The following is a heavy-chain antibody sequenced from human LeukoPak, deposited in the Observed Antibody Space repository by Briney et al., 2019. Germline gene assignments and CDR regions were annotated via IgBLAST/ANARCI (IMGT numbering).Heavy chain of an antibody. V-gene: IGHV3-23*01. CDR3: AKGPQLRVVPMAAFDI. Sequence: PGGSLRLSCAASGFTFSSYAMSWVRQAPGKGLEWVSAISGSGGSTYYADSVKGRFTISRDNSKNTLYLQMNSQRAEDTAVYYCAKGPQLRVVPMAAFDIWGQGTMVTVSS. CDR2: ISGSGGST. J-gene: IGHJ3*02. D-gene: IGHD2-2*01. CDR1: GFTFSSYA.